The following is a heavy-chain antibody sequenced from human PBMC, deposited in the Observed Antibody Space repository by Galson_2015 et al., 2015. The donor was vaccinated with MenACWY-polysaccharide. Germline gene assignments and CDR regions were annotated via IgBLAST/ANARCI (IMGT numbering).Heavy chain of an antibody. CDR1: GGSFSGYY. CDR3: AIGKSRYSNY. D-gene: IGHD4-11*01. J-gene: IGHJ4*02. CDR2: INPSGST. Sequence: ETLSLTCAVYGGSFSGYYWTWIRQPPGEGLGWIGEINPSGSTNYNPSLKSRVTISLDTSKNKFSLKVSSVTAADTAMYYCAIGKSRYSNYWGQGTLVTVSS. V-gene: IGHV4-34*01.